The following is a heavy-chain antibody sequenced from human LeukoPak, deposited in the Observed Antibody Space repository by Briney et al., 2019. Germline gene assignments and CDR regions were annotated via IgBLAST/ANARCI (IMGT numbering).Heavy chain of an antibody. CDR3: AREIAAAGPDY. J-gene: IGHJ4*02. D-gene: IGHD6-13*01. V-gene: IGHV3-21*01. CDR1: GFTFSSYS. Sequence: GGSLRLSCAASGFTFSSYSMNWARQAPGKGLEWVSSISSSSSYIYYADSVKGRFTISRDNAKNSLYLQMNSLRAEDTAVYYCAREIAAAGPDYWGQGTLVTVSS. CDR2: ISSSSSYI.